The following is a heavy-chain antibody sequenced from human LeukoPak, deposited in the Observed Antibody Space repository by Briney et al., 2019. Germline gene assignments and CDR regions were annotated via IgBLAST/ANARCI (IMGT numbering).Heavy chain of an antibody. Sequence: GGSLRLSCAASGFTFSSYTMNWVRQAPGRGPEWVSSISSSSSYIYYADSVKGRFTISRDNAKNALYLQMNSLRAEDTAVYYCARMYGDSSGYYLPFDYWGQGTLVTVSS. V-gene: IGHV3-21*01. D-gene: IGHD3-22*01. CDR3: ARMYGDSSGYYLPFDY. CDR2: ISSSSSYI. J-gene: IGHJ4*02. CDR1: GFTFSSYT.